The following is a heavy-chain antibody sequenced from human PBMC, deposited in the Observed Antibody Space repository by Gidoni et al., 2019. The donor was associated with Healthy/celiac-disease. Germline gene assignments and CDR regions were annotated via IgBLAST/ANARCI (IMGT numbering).Heavy chain of an antibody. CDR2: FDPEDGET. CDR3: ATGQPYGDQDYYYYYMDV. J-gene: IGHJ6*03. CDR1: GYTLPELS. V-gene: IGHV1-24*01. D-gene: IGHD4-17*01. Sequence: QVQLVQSGAEVKKPGASVKVSCKVSGYTLPELSMHWVRQAPGKGLEWMGGFDPEDGETIYAQKFQGRVTMTEDTSTDTAYMELSSLRSEDTAVYYCATGQPYGDQDYYYYYMDVWGKGTTVTVSS.